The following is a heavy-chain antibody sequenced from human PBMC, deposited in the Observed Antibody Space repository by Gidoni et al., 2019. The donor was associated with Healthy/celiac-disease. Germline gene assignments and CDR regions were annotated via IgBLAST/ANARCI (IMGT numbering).Heavy chain of an antibody. CDR1: GFPFSNAW. CDR3: TTEKTNYYDSSGYYFLYWYFDL. D-gene: IGHD3-22*01. Sequence: EVQLVESGGGLVKPGGSLRLSCAASGFPFSNAWMSWVRLAPGKGLEWVGRIKSKTDGWTTDYAAPVKGRFTISRDDSKNTLYLQMNSLKTEDTAVYYCTTEKTNYYDSSGYYFLYWYFDLWGRGTLVTVSS. J-gene: IGHJ2*01. CDR2: IKSKTDGWTT. V-gene: IGHV3-15*01.